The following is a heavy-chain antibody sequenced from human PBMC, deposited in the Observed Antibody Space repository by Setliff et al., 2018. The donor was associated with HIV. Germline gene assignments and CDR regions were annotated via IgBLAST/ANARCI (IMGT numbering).Heavy chain of an antibody. CDR2: IGTAGDT. CDR3: ARDDSNYRQHGMDV. V-gene: IGHV3-13*01. Sequence: GGSLRLSCAASGFTFSSYDMHWVRQATGKGLEWVSAIGTAGDTYYPDSVKGRFTISRDNSKNMLYLEMNSLRAEDTAVYYCARDDSNYRQHGMDVWGQGTTVTVSS. CDR1: GFTFSSYD. J-gene: IGHJ6*02. D-gene: IGHD4-4*01.